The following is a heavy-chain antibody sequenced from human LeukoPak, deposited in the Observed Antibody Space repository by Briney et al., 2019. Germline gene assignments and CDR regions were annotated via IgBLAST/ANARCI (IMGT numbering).Heavy chain of an antibody. J-gene: IGHJ4*02. D-gene: IGHD6-19*01. CDR3: ARGIAVAGTGLTWYFDY. CDR2: IYPGDSDT. Sequence: GESLKISCKGSGYSFTSYWIGWVRQMPGKGLEWMGIIYPGDSDTRYSPSFQGQVTISADKSISTAYLQWSSLKASDTAMYCCARGIAVAGTGLTWYFDYWGQGTLVTVSS. CDR1: GYSFTSYW. V-gene: IGHV5-51*01.